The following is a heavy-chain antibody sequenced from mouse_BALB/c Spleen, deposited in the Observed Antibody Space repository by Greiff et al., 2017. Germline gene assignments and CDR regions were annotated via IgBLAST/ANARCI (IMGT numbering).Heavy chain of an antibody. J-gene: IGHJ3*01. CDR2: INSNGGST. V-gene: IGHV5-6-2*01. CDR3: ASHYYRYDEFAY. CDR1: GFTFSSYY. D-gene: IGHD2-14*01. Sequence: EVMLVESGGGLVKLGGSLKLSCAASGFTFSSYYMSWVRQTPEKRLELVAAINSNGGSTYYPDTVKGRFTISRDNAKNTLYLQMSSLKSEDTALYYCASHYYRYDEFAYWGQGTLVTVSA.